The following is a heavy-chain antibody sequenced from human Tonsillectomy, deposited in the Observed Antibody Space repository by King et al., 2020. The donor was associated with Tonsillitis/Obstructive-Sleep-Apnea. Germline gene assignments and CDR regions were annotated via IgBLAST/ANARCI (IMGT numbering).Heavy chain of an antibody. D-gene: IGHD4-17*01. V-gene: IGHV4-39*01. CDR1: GGSISRSSYY. CDR3: ARQDYGDYRFDP. Sequence: LQLQESGPGLVKPSETLSLTCTVSGGSISRSSYYWGWIRQPPGKGLEWIGWIYYSGSTYYNPSLKSRVTISVDTSKNQFSLKLRSVTAADTAVYYCARQDYGDYRFDPWGQGTLVTVSS. J-gene: IGHJ5*02. CDR2: IYYSGST.